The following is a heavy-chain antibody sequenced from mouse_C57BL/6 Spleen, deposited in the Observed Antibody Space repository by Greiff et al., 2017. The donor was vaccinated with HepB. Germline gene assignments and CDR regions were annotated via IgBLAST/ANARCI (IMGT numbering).Heavy chain of an antibody. CDR1: GYAFTNYL. CDR2: INPGSGGT. V-gene: IGHV1-54*01. D-gene: IGHD4-1*01. J-gene: IGHJ1*03. Sequence: VQLQESGAELVRPGTSVKVSCKASGYAFTNYLIEWVKQRPGQGLEWIGVINPGSGGTNYNEKLKGKATLTADKSSSTAYMQLSSLTSEDSAVYFCAREGLGRGYFDVWGTGTTVTVSS. CDR3: AREGLGRGYFDV.